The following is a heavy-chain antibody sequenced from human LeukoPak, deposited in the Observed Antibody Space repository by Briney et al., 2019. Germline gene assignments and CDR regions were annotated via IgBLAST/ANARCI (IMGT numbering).Heavy chain of an antibody. CDR3: VRDRADTALDY. CDR2: IKQEGSEK. J-gene: IGHJ4*02. D-gene: IGHD5-18*01. V-gene: IGHV3-7*01. Sequence: PGGSLRLSCAASGFTFSSYWMSWVRQAPGKGLEWVANIKQEGSEKYYVDSVKGRFTISRDNTKNSLYLQMNSLRAEDTAVYYCVRDRADTALDYWGQGTLVTVSS. CDR1: GFTFSSYW.